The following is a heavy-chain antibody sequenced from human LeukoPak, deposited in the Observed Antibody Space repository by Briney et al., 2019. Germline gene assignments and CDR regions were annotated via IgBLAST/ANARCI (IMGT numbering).Heavy chain of an antibody. CDR1: GFTFSSYA. CDR2: ISYDGSNK. Sequence: LPGRSLRLSCAASGFTFSSYAMHWVRQAPGKGLEWVAVISYDGSNKYYADSVKGRFTISRDNSKNTLYLQMNSLRAEDTAVYYCAKPGIAAASTSPNWFDPWGQGTLVTVSS. D-gene: IGHD6-13*01. J-gene: IGHJ5*02. CDR3: AKPGIAAASTSPNWFDP. V-gene: IGHV3-30*04.